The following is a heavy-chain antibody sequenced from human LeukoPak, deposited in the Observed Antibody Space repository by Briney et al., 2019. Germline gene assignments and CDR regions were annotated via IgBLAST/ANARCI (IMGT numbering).Heavy chain of an antibody. J-gene: IGHJ4*02. CDR3: AKDRDYYDSSGYFSLYYFDY. D-gene: IGHD3-22*01. CDR2: ISGSGGST. V-gene: IGHV3-23*01. CDR1: GFTVSSNY. Sequence: KPGGSLRLSCAASGFTVSSNYMSWVRQAPGKGLEWVSAISGSGGSTYYADSVKGRFTISRDNSKNTLYLQMNSLRAEDTAVYYGAKDRDYYDSSGYFSLYYFDYWGQGTLVTVSS.